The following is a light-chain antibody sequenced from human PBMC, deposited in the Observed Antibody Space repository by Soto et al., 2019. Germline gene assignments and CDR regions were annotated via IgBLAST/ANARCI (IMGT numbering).Light chain of an antibody. Sequence: EIVLTQSPGTLALSPGGRGTRSCSASQSVSSSYLAWYQQKPGRAPRLLIYGASTRATGMPARFSGSGSGTEFTLTISSLQSEDFAVYYCQQYNDWPPTVGQGTKVEIK. V-gene: IGKV3-15*01. CDR3: QQYNDWPPT. J-gene: IGKJ1*01. CDR1: QSVSSSY. CDR2: GAS.